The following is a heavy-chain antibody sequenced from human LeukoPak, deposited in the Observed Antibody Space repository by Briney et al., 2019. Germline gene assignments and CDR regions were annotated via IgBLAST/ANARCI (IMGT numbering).Heavy chain of an antibody. V-gene: IGHV3-7*01. CDR1: GFTFSSYW. D-gene: IGHD1-26*01. CDR3: ARDLVGAAD. Sequence: GGSLRLSCTASGFTFSSYWMSWVRQAPGKGLEWVANIKEDGSEKNYAESVKGRFTISRDNAKKSLYLDMNSLRAEDTAFYYCARDLVGAADWGQGTLVSVSS. CDR2: IKEDGSEK. J-gene: IGHJ4*02.